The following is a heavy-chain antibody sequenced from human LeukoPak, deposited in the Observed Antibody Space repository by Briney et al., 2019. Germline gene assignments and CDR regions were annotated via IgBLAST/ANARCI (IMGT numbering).Heavy chain of an antibody. CDR3: ARGGWSLDF. Sequence: SETLSLTCTVSGASLNDYYWTWIRQTPGKGLEWIGYVHYSGSSDFNPSLKSRVTMPLASTENQLSLKVTSVTAADTAVYYCARGGWSLDFWGQGTLVTVSS. J-gene: IGHJ4*02. CDR2: VHYSGSS. CDR1: GASLNDYY. V-gene: IGHV4-59*01.